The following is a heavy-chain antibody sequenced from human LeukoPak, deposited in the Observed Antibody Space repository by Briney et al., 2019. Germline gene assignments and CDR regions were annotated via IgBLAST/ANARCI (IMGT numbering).Heavy chain of an antibody. CDR1: GYTFTSYG. CDR3: ARAPLYYYDSSGYYYDY. V-gene: IGHV1-69*05. D-gene: IGHD3-22*01. CDR2: IIPIFGTA. Sequence: SVKVSCKASGYTFTSYGITWVRQAPGQGLEWMGGIIPIFGTANYAQKFQGRVTITTDESTSTAYMELSSLRSEDTAVYYCARAPLYYYDSSGYYYDYWGQGTLVTVSS. J-gene: IGHJ4*02.